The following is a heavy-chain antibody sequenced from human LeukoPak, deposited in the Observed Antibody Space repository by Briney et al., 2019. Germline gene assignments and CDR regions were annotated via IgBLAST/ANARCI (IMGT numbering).Heavy chain of an antibody. D-gene: IGHD6-19*01. CDR1: GLTFTTYE. V-gene: IGHV3-48*03. CDR2: ISSSGSII. J-gene: IGHJ4*02. CDR3: ARGHYTSDWYYFDY. Sequence: PGGSLRLSCAASGLTFTTYEMNWVRQAPGKGLEWVSFISSSGSIIYYADSVQGRFTISRDNAKNSLYLQMNSLRAEDTAVYYCARGHYTSDWYYFDYWGQGTLVTVSS.